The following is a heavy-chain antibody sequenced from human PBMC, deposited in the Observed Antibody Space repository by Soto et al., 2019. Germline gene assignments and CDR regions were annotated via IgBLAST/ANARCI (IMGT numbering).Heavy chain of an antibody. V-gene: IGHV3-15*01. CDR1: RLHVNLPW. J-gene: IGHJ4*02. CDR3: TTGIYYDILTGYHNVAY. CDR2: IKSKPDGVAA. D-gene: IGHD3-9*01. Sequence: WSLRLSCVASRLHVNLPWMTWVRKDAGKGLEWGSRIKSKPDGVAADYAAPVTGRATIARDDSKNTVYLQMNSLKTEDTAVYYCTTGIYYDILTGYHNVAYWGQGALVTGSS.